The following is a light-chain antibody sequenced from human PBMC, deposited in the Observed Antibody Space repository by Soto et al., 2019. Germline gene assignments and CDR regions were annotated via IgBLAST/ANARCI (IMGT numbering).Light chain of an antibody. V-gene: IGKV3-20*01. CDR2: GAS. CDR3: QQYRRSSIT. CDR1: QSVSSSY. Sequence: EIVLTQSPGTLSVSPGERATLSCRASQSVSSSYLAWYQQKRGQAPRLLIYGASSRATGIPDRFSGSGSGPDFTLTITRLEPEDFAVYYCQQYRRSSITFGQGTRLEIK. J-gene: IGKJ5*01.